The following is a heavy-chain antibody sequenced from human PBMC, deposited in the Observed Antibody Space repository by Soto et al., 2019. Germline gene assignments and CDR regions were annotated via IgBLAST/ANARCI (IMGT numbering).Heavy chain of an antibody. CDR2: IYPGDSDT. D-gene: IGHD3-16*01. CDR3: AKPVRGIAGANYDS. Sequence: GKGLEWMGIIYPGDSDTRYSPSFQGQVTISADKSISTAYLQWSSLKASDTALYYCAKPVRGIAGANYDSWGQGALVTVIS. J-gene: IGHJ5*02. V-gene: IGHV5-51*01.